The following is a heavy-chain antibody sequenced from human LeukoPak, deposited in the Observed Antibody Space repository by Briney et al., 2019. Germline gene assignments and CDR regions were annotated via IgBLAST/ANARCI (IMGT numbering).Heavy chain of an antibody. D-gene: IGHD4-17*01. CDR1: GGSISSYY. V-gene: IGHV4-59*01. CDR3: ARDLYGDYVLEY. Sequence: SETLSLTCKVSGGSISSYYWSWIRQPPGKGLEWIGYIYYSGSTNYNPSLKSRVTISVDTSKNQFSLNLSSVTAADTAVYYCARDLYGDYVLEYWGQGTLVTVSS. CDR2: IYYSGST. J-gene: IGHJ4*02.